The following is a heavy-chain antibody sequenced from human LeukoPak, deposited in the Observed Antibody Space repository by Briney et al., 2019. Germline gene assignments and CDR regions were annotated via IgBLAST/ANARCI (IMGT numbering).Heavy chain of an antibody. V-gene: IGHV4-31*03. CDR2: IYYSGST. J-gene: IGHJ6*04. Sequence: SQTLSLTCTVSGGSISSGGYYWSWFRQHPGTGLVWIGYIYYSGSTYYNPSLKSRVTISVDTSKNQFSLKLSSVTAADTAVYYCARDLWFGELSYYGMDVWGKGTTVTVSS. D-gene: IGHD3-10*01. CDR1: GGSISSGGYY. CDR3: ARDLWFGELSYYGMDV.